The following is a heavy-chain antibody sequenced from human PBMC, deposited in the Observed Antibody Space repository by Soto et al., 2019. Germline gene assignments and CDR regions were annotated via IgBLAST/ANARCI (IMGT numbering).Heavy chain of an antibody. J-gene: IGHJ4*02. V-gene: IGHV1-18*01. CDR3: ASDGGYSSDY. Sequence: QVQLVQSGAEVTKPGASVKVSCKASGYTFTSYGISWVRQAPGQGLEWMGWISAYNGNTKNARKPQARVTITTDTSTSTAYMELRSLRSYDTAVYYCASDGGYSSDYWGQGTLVTVSS. D-gene: IGHD3-10*01. CDR2: ISAYNGNT. CDR1: GYTFTSYG.